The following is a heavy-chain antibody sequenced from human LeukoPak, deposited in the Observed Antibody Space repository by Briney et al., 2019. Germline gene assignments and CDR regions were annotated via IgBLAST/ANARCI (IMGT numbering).Heavy chain of an antibody. CDR1: GYTFTSYY. V-gene: IGHV1-46*01. CDR2: INPSGGST. Sequence: ASVKVSCKASGYTFTSYYMHWVRQAPGQGLEWMGIINPSGGSTSYAQKFQGRVTMTRDTSTSTVYMELSSLRSEDTAVYYCARDRDYGSGSYYSPESRWFDPWGQGTLVTVSS. CDR3: ARDRDYGSGSYYSPESRWFDP. D-gene: IGHD3-10*01. J-gene: IGHJ5*02.